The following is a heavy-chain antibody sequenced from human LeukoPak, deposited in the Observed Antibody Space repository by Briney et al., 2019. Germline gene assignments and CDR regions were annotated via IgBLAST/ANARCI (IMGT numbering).Heavy chain of an antibody. CDR1: GYTFTSYD. V-gene: IGHV1-8*01. CDR2: MNPNSGNT. J-gene: IGHJ6*03. Sequence: ASVKVSCKASGYTFTSYDINWVRQATGQGLEWMGWMNPNSGNTGYAQKFQGRVTMTRNTSISTAYMELSSLRSEDTAVYYCARGVDTAMVRWYYYYYMDVWGKGTTVTVSS. D-gene: IGHD5-18*01. CDR3: ARGVDTAMVRWYYYYYMDV.